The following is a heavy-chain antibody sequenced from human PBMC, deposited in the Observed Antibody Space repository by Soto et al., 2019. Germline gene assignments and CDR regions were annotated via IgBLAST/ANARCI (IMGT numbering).Heavy chain of an antibody. CDR1: GFTFSSYG. CDR2: ISYDGSNK. CDR3: AKDRHPRTVGAPVWVDY. Sequence: QVQLVESGGGVVQPGRSLRLSCAASGFTFSSYGMHWVRQAPGKGLEWVAVISYDGSNKYYADSVKGRFTISRDNSKNTLYLQMNSLRAEDTAVYYCAKDRHPRTVGAPVWVDYWGQGTLVTVSS. J-gene: IGHJ4*02. V-gene: IGHV3-30*18. D-gene: IGHD1-26*01.